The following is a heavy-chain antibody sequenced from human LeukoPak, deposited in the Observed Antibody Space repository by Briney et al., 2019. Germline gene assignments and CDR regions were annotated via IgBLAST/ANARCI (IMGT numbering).Heavy chain of an antibody. Sequence: QPGGSLRLACAAVAFSFSSFATRWVRQGPGEGREWGSAISGSGGSTYCADSVRGRFTISRNNSKNTLYLQMNSLRAEDTAVYYCAKVVVRGVTVYYFDYWGQGTLGTVSS. D-gene: IGHD3-10*01. V-gene: IGHV3-23*01. CDR1: AFSFSSFA. CDR2: ISGSGGST. CDR3: AKVVVRGVTVYYFDY. J-gene: IGHJ4*02.